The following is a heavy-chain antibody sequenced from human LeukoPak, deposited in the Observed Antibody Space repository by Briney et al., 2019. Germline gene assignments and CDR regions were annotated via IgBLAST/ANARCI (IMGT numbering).Heavy chain of an antibody. V-gene: IGHV4-59*01. D-gene: IGHD3-10*01. CDR2: IYYSGST. CDR1: GGSISSYY. J-gene: IGHJ5*02. CDR3: AREGAMVRGVMGFAP. Sequence: SETPSLTCTVSGGSISSYYWSWIRQPPGKGLEWIGYIYYSGSTNYNPSLKSRVTISVDTSKNQFSLKLSSVTAADTAVYYCAREGAMVRGVMGFAPWGQEPRATVSS.